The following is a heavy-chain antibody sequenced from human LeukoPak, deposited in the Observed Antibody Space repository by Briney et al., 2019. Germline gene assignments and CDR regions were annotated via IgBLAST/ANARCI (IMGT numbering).Heavy chain of an antibody. Sequence: PGGPLRLSCAASGFTFSNFAMHWVRQAPGKGLEWVAFIRYDGSNKYCADSVRGGFTISRDNSKNTLYLQMNSLRAEDTAVYYCAKGSSIDERYFQHWGQGTLVIVSS. J-gene: IGHJ1*01. V-gene: IGHV3-30*02. CDR1: GFTFSNFA. D-gene: IGHD6-6*01. CDR2: IRYDGSNK. CDR3: AKGSSIDERYFQH.